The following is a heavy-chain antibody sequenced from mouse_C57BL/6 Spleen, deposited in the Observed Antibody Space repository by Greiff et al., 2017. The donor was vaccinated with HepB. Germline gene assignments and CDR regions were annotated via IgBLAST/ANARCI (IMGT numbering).Heavy chain of an antibody. D-gene: IGHD1-2*01. J-gene: IGHJ2*01. V-gene: IGHV1-80*01. CDR3: ARSTTAHFDY. Sequence: VKLQESGAELVKPGASVKISCKASGYAFSSYWMNWVKQRPGKGLEWIGQIYPGDGDTNYNGKFKGKATLTADKSSSTAYMQLSSLTSEDSAVYFCARSTTAHFDYWGQGTTLTVSS. CDR2: IYPGDGDT. CDR1: GYAFSSYW.